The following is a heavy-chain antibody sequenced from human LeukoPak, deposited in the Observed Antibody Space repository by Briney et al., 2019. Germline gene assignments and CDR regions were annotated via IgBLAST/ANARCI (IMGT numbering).Heavy chain of an antibody. J-gene: IGHJ4*02. Sequence: GGSLRLSCAASGFTFINYAMNWVRQAPGKGLEWVSALSFSGLTTYYADSVRGRFTISRDNSKSTLYLQMNSLRAEDTAVYYCARDLYSGSYYGVNYWGQGTLVTVSS. V-gene: IGHV3-23*01. D-gene: IGHD1-26*01. CDR1: GFTFINYA. CDR2: LSFSGLTT. CDR3: ARDLYSGSYYGVNY.